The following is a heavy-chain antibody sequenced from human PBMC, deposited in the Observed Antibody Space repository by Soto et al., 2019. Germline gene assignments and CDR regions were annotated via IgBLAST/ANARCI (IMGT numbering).Heavy chain of an antibody. CDR3: ARDLSWGSNWYYYMDV. V-gene: IGHV3-48*01. D-gene: IGHD7-27*01. Sequence: EVQLVESGGGLVQPGGCLTLSCATSGFILSDCAMNWVRQAPGKGLEWVSYISSSSSVIDYADSVKGRFTVSRDNARNSLYLHMNSLRAEDTAVYYCARDLSWGSNWYYYMDVWGKGTTVTVSS. CDR2: ISSSSSVI. J-gene: IGHJ6*03. CDR1: GFILSDCA.